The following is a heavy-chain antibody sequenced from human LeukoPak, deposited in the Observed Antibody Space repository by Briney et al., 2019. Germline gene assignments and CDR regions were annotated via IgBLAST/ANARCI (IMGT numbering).Heavy chain of an antibody. J-gene: IGHJ4*02. D-gene: IGHD3-9*01. CDR3: ARSPHILTGENFDF. CDR2: INPNSGGT. CDR1: GYTFTGYY. Sequence: ASVKVSCKASGYTFTGYYMHWVRQAPGQGLEWMGWINPNSGGTNYAQKFQGRVTMTRDTSISTAYMELSRLRSDDTAVYYCARSPHILTGENFDFWGQGTLLTVSS. V-gene: IGHV1-2*02.